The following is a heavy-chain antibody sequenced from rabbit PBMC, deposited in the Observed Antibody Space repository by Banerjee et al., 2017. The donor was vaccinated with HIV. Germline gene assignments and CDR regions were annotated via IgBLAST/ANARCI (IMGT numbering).Heavy chain of an antibody. D-gene: IGHD8-1*01. Sequence: HLKESGGGLVQPGGSLKLSCTASGFTLSSYYMNWVRQAPGKGLEWIGYIDPVFGITFFADLVNGRIFISRENAQNPVFLQMTSLTGPDPAPFFCAREGGGGSYFALWGPGTLVTVS. CDR1: GFTLSSYY. CDR3: AREGGGGSYFAL. V-gene: IGHV1S7*01. J-gene: IGHJ4*01. CDR2: IDPVFGIT.